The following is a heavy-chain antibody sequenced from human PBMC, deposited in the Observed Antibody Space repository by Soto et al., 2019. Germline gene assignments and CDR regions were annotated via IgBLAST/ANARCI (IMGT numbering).Heavy chain of an antibody. D-gene: IGHD2-2*02. CDR1: GGSISSYY. V-gene: IGHV4-59*01. CDR2: IYYNGST. CDR3: ARSIPTKTYYYYGMDV. J-gene: IGHJ6*02. Sequence: SETLSLTCTVSGGSISSYYWSWIRQPPGKGLEWIGYIYYNGSTNYNPSLKSRVTISVDASKNQFSLKLSSVTAADTAVYYCARSIPTKTYYYYGMDVWGQGTTVTVSS.